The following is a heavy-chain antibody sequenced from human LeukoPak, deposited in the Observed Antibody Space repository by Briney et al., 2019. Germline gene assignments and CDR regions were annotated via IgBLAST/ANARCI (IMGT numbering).Heavy chain of an antibody. Sequence: GASVKVSCKASGGTFSSYAISWVRQDPGQGLEWMGGIIPIFGTANYAQRFQGRVTITTDESTSTAYMELTSLRSEDTAVYYCARGYCSSTSCFLDYWGKGTTVTVSS. CDR2: IIPIFGTA. V-gene: IGHV1-69*05. CDR3: ARGYCSSTSCFLDY. D-gene: IGHD2-2*01. J-gene: IGHJ6*04. CDR1: GGTFSSYA.